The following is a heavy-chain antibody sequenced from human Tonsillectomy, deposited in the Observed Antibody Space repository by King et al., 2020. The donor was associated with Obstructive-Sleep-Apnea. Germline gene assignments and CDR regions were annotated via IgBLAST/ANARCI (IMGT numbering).Heavy chain of an antibody. D-gene: IGHD3-3*01. CDR1: GGSISSYY. J-gene: IGHJ4*02. CDR2: IYYSGST. V-gene: IGHV4-59*01. CDR3: ARMWAYYDFDY. Sequence: QVQLQESGPGLVKPSETLSLTCTVSGGSISSYYWNWIRQPPGEGLEWIGYIYYSGSTKYHPSLKSRVTISADTSKNQFSLKLSSVTAADTAVYYCARMWAYYDFDYWGQGTLVTVSS.